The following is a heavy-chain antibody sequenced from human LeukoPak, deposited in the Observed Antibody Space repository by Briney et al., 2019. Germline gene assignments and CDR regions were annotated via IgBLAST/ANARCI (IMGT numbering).Heavy chain of an antibody. CDR2: IYYSGST. Sequence: PSETLSLTCTVSGGSISSYYWSWIRQPPGKGLEWIGYIYYSGSTNYNPSLKSRVTISVDTSKNQFSLKLSSVTAADTAVYYCARHYVAAAGNWLGLWGQGTLVTVSS. CDR1: GGSISSYY. D-gene: IGHD6-13*01. CDR3: ARHYVAAAGNWLGL. J-gene: IGHJ5*02. V-gene: IGHV4-59*01.